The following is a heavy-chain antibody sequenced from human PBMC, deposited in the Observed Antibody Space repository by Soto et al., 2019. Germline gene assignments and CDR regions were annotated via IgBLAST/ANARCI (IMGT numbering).Heavy chain of an antibody. Sequence: SETLSLTCTVSGGSIGGSNYFWGWIRQSPGTGLEWLGTIYSSGSTYYNPSLKSRITMSLDTSKNQVSLQLNSVTPEDTAVYYCARSEEDSDYYYYGMDVWGQGTTVTVSS. CDR1: GGSIGGSNYF. J-gene: IGHJ6*02. CDR3: ARSEEDSDYYYYGMDV. CDR2: IYSSGST. D-gene: IGHD2-15*01. V-gene: IGHV4-39*01.